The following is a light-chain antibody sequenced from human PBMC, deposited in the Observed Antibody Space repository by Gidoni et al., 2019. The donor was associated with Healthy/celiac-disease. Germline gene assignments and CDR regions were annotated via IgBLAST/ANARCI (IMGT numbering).Light chain of an antibody. CDR1: QSVSSSY. J-gene: IGKJ3*01. V-gene: IGKV3-20*01. CDR2: GAS. CDR3: QQYGSSPLFT. Sequence: DIVLTQSPGTLSLSPGARDTLSCRASQSVSSSYLAWYQQKPGQAPRLLIYGASSRATGIPDRFSGSGSGTDFTLTISRLELEDFAVYYCQQYGSSPLFTFGPGTKVDIK.